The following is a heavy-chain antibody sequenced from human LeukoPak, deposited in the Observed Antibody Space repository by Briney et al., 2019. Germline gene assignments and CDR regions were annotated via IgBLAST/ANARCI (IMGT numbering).Heavy chain of an antibody. CDR3: ARDPRTTAVGYYYGMDV. CDR1: GGSISSGGYY. D-gene: IGHD4-17*01. V-gene: IGHV4-31*03. J-gene: IGHJ6*04. CDR2: IYYSGST. Sequence: PSQTLSATCTVSGGSISSGGYYWSWIRQHPGKGLEWIGYIYYSGSTYYNPSFKSRVTISVDTSKNQFSLKLSSVTAADTAVYYCARDPRTTAVGYYYGMDVWGKGTTVTVSS.